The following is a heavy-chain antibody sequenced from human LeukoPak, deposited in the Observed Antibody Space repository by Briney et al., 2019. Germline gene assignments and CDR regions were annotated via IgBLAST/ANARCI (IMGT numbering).Heavy chain of an antibody. CDR2: LYSDGNT. Sequence: GGSLRLSCAASGFSVITNDMTWVRQAPGKGLEWVSVLYSDGNTKYADSVQGRFTISRDNSKNTLYLEMNSLSPDDTAVYYCARGVEPLAANTLAYWGQGTPVTVSS. CDR3: ARGVEPLAANTLAY. V-gene: IGHV3-53*01. J-gene: IGHJ4*02. CDR1: GFSVITND. D-gene: IGHD1-14*01.